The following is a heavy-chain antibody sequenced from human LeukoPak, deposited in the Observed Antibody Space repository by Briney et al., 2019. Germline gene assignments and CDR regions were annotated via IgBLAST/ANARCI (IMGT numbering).Heavy chain of an antibody. CDR1: GLTFSNAR. D-gene: IGHD1-26*01. Sequence: GGSLRLSCAASGLTFSNARMNWVRQTPEKGLEWVGLIKSTANGGTIDYAAPVKGRFTISRDDSKNTLHLQMNSLKIEDTAMYYCTREYSGSFDYWGQGALVTVSS. CDR3: TREYSGSFDY. J-gene: IGHJ4*02. V-gene: IGHV3-15*01. CDR2: IKSTANGGTI.